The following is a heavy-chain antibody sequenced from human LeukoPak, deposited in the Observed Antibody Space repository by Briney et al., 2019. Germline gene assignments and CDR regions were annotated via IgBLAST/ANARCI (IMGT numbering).Heavy chain of an antibody. D-gene: IGHD5/OR15-5a*01. CDR1: GGSISSSTFY. CDR3: ARKISGNCLKYCFVYW. CDR2: IYYSGST. J-gene: IGHJ6*04. V-gene: IGHV4-39*02. Sequence: SETLSLTCTVSGGSISSSTFYWGWIRQPPGKGLEWIGSIYYSGSTYYNPSLKSRVTISLDTSKNHFSLKLSSVTAADTAVYYCARKISGNCLKYCFVYWWRKGTAVTVSS.